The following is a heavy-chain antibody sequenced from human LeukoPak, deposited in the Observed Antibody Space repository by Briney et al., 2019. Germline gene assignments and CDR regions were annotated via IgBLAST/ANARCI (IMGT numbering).Heavy chain of an antibody. J-gene: IGHJ4*02. CDR1: GYTFARYP. Sequence: ASVKVSCKTSGYTFARYPIHWVRQAPGRGLEWMGWINTNTGNPTYAQAFAGRFVFSLDTSVTTAYLQISSLRSADTAVYYCARVGRLDYGDYLAHWGPGNRITVSS. CDR3: ARVGRLDYGDYLAH. D-gene: IGHD4-17*01. CDR2: INTNTGNP. V-gene: IGHV7-4-1*02.